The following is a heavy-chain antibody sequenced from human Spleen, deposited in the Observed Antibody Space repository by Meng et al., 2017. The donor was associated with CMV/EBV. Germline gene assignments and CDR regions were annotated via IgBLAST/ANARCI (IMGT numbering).Heavy chain of an antibody. J-gene: IGHJ4*02. V-gene: IGHV4-34*01. CDR1: VVSFSGYY. CDR3: AREEHSGTVFDY. CDR2: INHSGST. D-gene: IGHD1-26*01. Sequence: VQLQRWGAGLLKPSETLSLPCAVYVVSFSGYYWSWIRQPPGKGLEWIGEINHSGSTNYNPSLKSRVTISVDTSKNQFSLKLSSVTAADTAVYYCAREEHSGTVFDYWGQGTLVTVSS.